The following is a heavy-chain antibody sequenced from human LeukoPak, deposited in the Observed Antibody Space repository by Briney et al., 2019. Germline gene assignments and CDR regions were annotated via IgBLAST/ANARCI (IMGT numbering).Heavy chain of an antibody. V-gene: IGHV4-38-2*01. CDR1: GYSISSGYY. Sequence: TSETLSLTCAVSGYSISSGYYWGWIRQPPGKGLEWIGSIHHSGSTYYNPSLKSRITISVDTSKNQFSLKLSSVTAADTAVYYCARWDSGEWFHDAFDIWGQGTMVTVSS. CDR2: IHHSGST. D-gene: IGHD3-3*01. CDR3: ARWDSGEWFHDAFDI. J-gene: IGHJ3*02.